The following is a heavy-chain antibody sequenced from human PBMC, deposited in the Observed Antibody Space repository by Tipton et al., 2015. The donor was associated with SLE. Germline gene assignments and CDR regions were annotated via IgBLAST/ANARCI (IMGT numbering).Heavy chain of an antibody. CDR2: IYSRGST. V-gene: IGHV4-4*09. Sequence: TLSLTCTVSGGSISSYYWSWVRQPPGKGLECIGYIYSRGSTNYNPSLKSRVTMSLDTSKNQFSLKLRSVTAADTAVYYCARRRIGPADRYFDLWGPGTLVTVSS. CDR3: ARRRIGPADRYFDL. CDR1: GGSISSYY. D-gene: IGHD1-26*01. J-gene: IGHJ2*01.